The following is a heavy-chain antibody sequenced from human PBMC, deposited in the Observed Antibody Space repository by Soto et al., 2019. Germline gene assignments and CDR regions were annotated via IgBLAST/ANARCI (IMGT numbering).Heavy chain of an antibody. D-gene: IGHD3-10*01. CDR1: GFTFSSYA. V-gene: IGHV3-23*01. J-gene: IGHJ5*02. CDR2: ISGSGGST. CDR3: ANSRGRLGNWFDP. Sequence: WSLRLSCAASGFTFSSYAMSWVRQAPGKGLEWVSAISGSGGSTYYADSVKGRFTISRDNSKNTLYLQMNSLRAEDTAVYYCANSRGRLGNWFDPWGQGTLVTVSS.